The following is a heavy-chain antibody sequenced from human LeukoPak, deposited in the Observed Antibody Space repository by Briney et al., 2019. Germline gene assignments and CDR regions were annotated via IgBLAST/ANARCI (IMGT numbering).Heavy chain of an antibody. V-gene: IGHV4-39*07. J-gene: IGHJ4*02. CDR2: IYHSGST. D-gene: IGHD3-16*02. CDR3: ARAYYDYVWGTYRQAYYFDY. Sequence: PSETLSLTCTVSGGSISSSSYYWGWIRQPPGKGLEWIGEIYHSGSTNCNPSLKSRVTISVDKSKNQFSLNLSSVTAADTAVYYCARAYYDYVWGTYRQAYYFDYWGQGTLVTVSS. CDR1: GGSISSSSYY.